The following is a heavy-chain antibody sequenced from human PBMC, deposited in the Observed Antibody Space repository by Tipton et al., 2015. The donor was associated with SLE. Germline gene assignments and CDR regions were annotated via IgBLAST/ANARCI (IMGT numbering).Heavy chain of an antibody. CDR1: GGSISSGSYY. J-gene: IGHJ3*01. CDR2: IYTNGST. D-gene: IGHD3-10*01. Sequence: TLSLTCTVSGGSISSGSYYWSWIRQPAGKGLEWIGRIYTNGSTNYNPSLKSRVTISVDTSKNQFSLKLSSVTAADTAVYYCARHLGVIVAFEVWGQGTVLTVSS. CDR3: ARHLGVIVAFEV. V-gene: IGHV4-61*02.